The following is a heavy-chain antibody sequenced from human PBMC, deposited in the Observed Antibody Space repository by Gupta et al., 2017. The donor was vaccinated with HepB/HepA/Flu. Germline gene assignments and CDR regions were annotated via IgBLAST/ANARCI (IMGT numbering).Heavy chain of an antibody. CDR2: IYYTGST. CDR3: ARDGNWNDVGVTFDY. V-gene: IGHV4-59*01. CDR1: GDSIINSH. D-gene: IGHD1-1*01. Sequence: QVQMQESGPGLVKPSETLYLTCPVSGDSIINSHWNWIRQPPVGGLEWIGYIYYTGSTSYNPSLKSRVTMAVDTSKNQFSLKLNSVTAADTAVYYCARDGNWNDVGVTFDYWGQGTLVTVSS. J-gene: IGHJ4*02.